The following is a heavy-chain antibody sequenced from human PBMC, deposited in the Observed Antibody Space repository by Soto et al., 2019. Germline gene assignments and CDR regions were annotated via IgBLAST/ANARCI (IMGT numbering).Heavy chain of an antibody. J-gene: IGHJ6*02. V-gene: IGHV1-2*04. D-gene: IGHD3-10*01. Sequence: GASVKVSCKASGYTFTGCYMHWVRQAPGQGLEWMGWINPNSGGTNYAQKFQGWVTMTRDTSISTAYMELSRLRSDDTAVYYCARGYYGSGSSYSHRPMDYYGMDVWGQGTTVTVSS. CDR3: ARGYYGSGSSYSHRPMDYYGMDV. CDR1: GYTFTGCY. CDR2: INPNSGGT.